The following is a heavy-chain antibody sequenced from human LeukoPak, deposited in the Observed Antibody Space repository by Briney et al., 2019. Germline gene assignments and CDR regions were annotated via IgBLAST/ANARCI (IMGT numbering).Heavy chain of an antibody. CDR2: IYSGGST. V-gene: IGHV3-53*01. CDR1: GLTVSSNY. J-gene: IGHJ4*02. Sequence: GGSLRLSCAASGLTVSSNYMSWVRQAPGKGLEWVSVIYSGGSTYYADSVKGRFTISRDNSKKTLYLQMNPLRAEDTAVYYCARVLWELLGRGGSYYFDYWGQGALVTVSS. CDR3: ARVLWELLGRGGSYYFDY. D-gene: IGHD1-26*01.